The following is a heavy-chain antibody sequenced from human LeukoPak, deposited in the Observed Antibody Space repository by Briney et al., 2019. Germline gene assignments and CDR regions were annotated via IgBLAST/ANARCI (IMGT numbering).Heavy chain of an antibody. J-gene: IGHJ6*03. CDR2: IDPSGSTT. CDR3: ARPPRPFYYYYMAI. Sequence: ASVKVSCKTSGYTFSRYYMNWVRQAPGQGLEWMGIIDPSGSTTSYAPKFQGRLTMTRDTSTSTDYMELTGLTSEDTAVYYCARPPRPFYYYYMAIWGTGTPVTVSS. CDR1: GYTFSRYY. V-gene: IGHV1-46*03.